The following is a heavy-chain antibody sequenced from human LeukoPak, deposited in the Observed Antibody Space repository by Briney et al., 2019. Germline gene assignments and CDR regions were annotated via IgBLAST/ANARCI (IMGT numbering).Heavy chain of an antibody. Sequence: GGSLRLSCAASGLTFSNSWMSWVRQAPGQGLEWVASIKEDGSEKHYVDSVKGRFTISRDNAKNSLYLQMNSLRAEDTAVYYCAKSVYWGQGTLVIVSS. CDR2: IKEDGSEK. J-gene: IGHJ4*02. V-gene: IGHV3-7*01. CDR1: GLTFSNSW. CDR3: AKSVY.